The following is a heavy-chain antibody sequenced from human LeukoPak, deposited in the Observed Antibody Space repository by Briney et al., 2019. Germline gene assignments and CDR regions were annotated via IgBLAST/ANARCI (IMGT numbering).Heavy chain of an antibody. CDR3: ARHQAGRISKPFDY. V-gene: IGHV4-39*01. CDR2: IYYSGST. CDR1: GGSISSYY. J-gene: IGHJ4*02. D-gene: IGHD2-15*01. Sequence: PSETLSLTCSVSGGSISSYYWGWIRQPPGKGLEWIGSIYYSGSTYYNPSLKSRVTISVDTSKNQFSLKLSSVTAADTAVYYCARHQAGRISKPFDYWGQGTLVTVSS.